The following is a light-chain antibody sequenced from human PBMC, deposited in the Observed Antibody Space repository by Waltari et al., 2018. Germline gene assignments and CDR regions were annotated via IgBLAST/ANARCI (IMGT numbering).Light chain of an antibody. CDR2: KAS. CDR1: QSINIR. V-gene: IGKV1-5*03. CDR3: QQYYTFSVT. Sequence: DIQLTQSPSTLSASVGDRVTITCRSSQSINIRLAWYQQKPGKAPKLLIDKASNLASGVPSRFSGSGSGTEFTLTINSLQPDDFATYYCQQYYTFSVTFGQGTRLEIK. J-gene: IGKJ5*01.